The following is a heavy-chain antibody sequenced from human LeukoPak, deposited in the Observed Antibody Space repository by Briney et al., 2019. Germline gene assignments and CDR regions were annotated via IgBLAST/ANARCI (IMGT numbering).Heavy chain of an antibody. V-gene: IGHV4-34*01. CDR2: INHSGST. CDR1: GGSFSGYY. CDR3: ARGEQRYCSGGSCYSTDHDY. J-gene: IGHJ4*02. D-gene: IGHD2-15*01. Sequence: RASETLSLTCAVYGGSFSGYYWSWIRQPPGKGLEWIGEINHSGSTNYNPSLKSRVTISVDTSKNQFSLKLSSVTAADTAVYYCARGEQRYCSGGSCYSTDHDYWGQGTLVTVSS.